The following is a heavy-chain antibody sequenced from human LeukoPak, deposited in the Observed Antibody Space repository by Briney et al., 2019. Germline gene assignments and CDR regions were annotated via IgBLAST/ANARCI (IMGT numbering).Heavy chain of an antibody. Sequence: GASVKVSCKASGYTFTSYGISWVRQAPGQGLEWMGWISAYNGNTNYAQKLQGRVTMTTDTSTSTAYMELRSLRSDDTAVYYCARGNIVLMVYAHFDYWGQGTLVTVSS. CDR2: ISAYNGNT. J-gene: IGHJ4*02. D-gene: IGHD2-8*01. CDR1: GYTFTSYG. CDR3: ARGNIVLMVYAHFDY. V-gene: IGHV1-18*01.